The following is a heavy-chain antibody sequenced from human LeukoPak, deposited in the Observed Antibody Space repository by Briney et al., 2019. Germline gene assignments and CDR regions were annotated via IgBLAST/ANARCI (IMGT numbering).Heavy chain of an antibody. Sequence: SETLSLTCTVSGYSISSGYYWGWIRQPPGKGLEWIGSIYHSGSTYYNPSLKSRVTISVDTSKNQFSLKLSSVTAADTAVYYCARKDSSNYVKGFDYWGQGTLVTVSS. D-gene: IGHD4-11*01. V-gene: IGHV4-38-2*02. J-gene: IGHJ4*02. CDR1: GYSISSGYY. CDR2: IYHSGST. CDR3: ARKDSSNYVKGFDY.